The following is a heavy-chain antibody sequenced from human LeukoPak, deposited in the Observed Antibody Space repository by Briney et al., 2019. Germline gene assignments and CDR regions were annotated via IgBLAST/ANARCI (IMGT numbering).Heavy chain of an antibody. CDR3: ARGHLYGSTNWFDP. CDR1: GGTFSSYA. V-gene: IGHV1-69*04. D-gene: IGHD3-10*01. J-gene: IGHJ5*02. Sequence: ASVKVSCKASGGTFSSYAISWVRQAPGQGLEWMGRIIPILGIANYAQKFQGRVTITADKSTSTAYMELSSLRSEDTAVHYCARGHLYGSTNWFDPWGQGTLVTVSS. CDR2: IIPILGIA.